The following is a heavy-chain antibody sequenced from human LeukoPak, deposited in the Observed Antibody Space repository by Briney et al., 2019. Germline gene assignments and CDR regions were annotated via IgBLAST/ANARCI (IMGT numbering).Heavy chain of an antibody. V-gene: IGHV3-23*01. Sequence: GGSLRLSCAASGFTFSSYAMSWVSQAPGKGLEWVSAISGSGGSTYYADSVKGRFTISRDNSKNTLYLQMNSLRAEDTAVYYCASWIQLPYYFDYWGQGTLVTVSS. CDR2: ISGSGGST. D-gene: IGHD5-18*01. CDR3: ASWIQLPYYFDY. CDR1: GFTFSSYA. J-gene: IGHJ4*02.